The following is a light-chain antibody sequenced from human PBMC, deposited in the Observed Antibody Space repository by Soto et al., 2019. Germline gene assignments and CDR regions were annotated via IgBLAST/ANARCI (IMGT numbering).Light chain of an antibody. CDR1: QSVSSY. Sequence: EIVLGQSPATLSLSPGERATLSCRASQSVSSYLAWYQQKPGQAPRLLIYGASNRATGIPARFSGSGSGTDFTLTISSLEPEDFAVYYCQQRSNWPLTFGGGTKVDIK. CDR3: QQRSNWPLT. CDR2: GAS. V-gene: IGKV3-11*01. J-gene: IGKJ4*01.